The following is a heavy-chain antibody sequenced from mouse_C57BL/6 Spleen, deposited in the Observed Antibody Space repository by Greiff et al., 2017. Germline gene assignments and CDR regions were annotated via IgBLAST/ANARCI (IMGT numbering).Heavy chain of an antibody. D-gene: IGHD2-4*01. Sequence: QVQLKESGAELAKPGASVKLSCKASGYTFTSYWMHWVKQRPGQGLEWIGYINPSSGYTKYNQKFKDKATLTADKSSSTAYMQLSSLTYEDSAVYYCARSDYDEAYYFDYWGQGTTLTVSS. CDR1: GYTFTSYW. CDR2: INPSSGYT. J-gene: IGHJ2*01. CDR3: ARSDYDEAYYFDY. V-gene: IGHV1-7*01.